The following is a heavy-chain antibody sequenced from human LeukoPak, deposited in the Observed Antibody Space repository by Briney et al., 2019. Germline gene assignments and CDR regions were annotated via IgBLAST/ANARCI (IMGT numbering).Heavy chain of an antibody. D-gene: IGHD3-9*01. J-gene: IGHJ3*02. CDR3: ARKYQDILTGRDDAFDI. CDR1: GGTFSSYA. CDR2: IIPIFGTA. V-gene: IGHV1-69*06. Sequence: GSSVKVSCTASGGTFSSYAISWVRQAPGQGLEWMGGIIPIFGTANYAQKFQGRVTITADKSTSTAYMELSSLRSEDTAVYYCARKYQDILTGRDDAFDIWGQGTMVTVSS.